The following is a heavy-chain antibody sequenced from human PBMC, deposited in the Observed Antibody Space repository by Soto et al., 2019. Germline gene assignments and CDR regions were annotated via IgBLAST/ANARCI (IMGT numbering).Heavy chain of an antibody. D-gene: IGHD4-4*01. V-gene: IGHV3-48*01. Sequence: PGGSLSLSCATSGFTFSTYSMNWVRQAPGKGLQWVSYISSSSSTKYYADSVKGRFTISRDNAKNSLYLQMNSLRAEDTAVYYCARSGEDYNLDNWGQGTLVTVSS. CDR1: GFTFSTYS. CDR2: ISSSSSTK. J-gene: IGHJ4*02. CDR3: ARSGEDYNLDN.